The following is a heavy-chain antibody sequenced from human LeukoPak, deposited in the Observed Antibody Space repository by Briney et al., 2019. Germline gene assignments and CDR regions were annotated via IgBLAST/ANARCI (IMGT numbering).Heavy chain of an antibody. D-gene: IGHD3-22*01. CDR1: GGSISSGGYY. J-gene: IGHJ6*02. V-gene: IGHV4-31*03. CDR3: AGARRHSSGYYYSPGGMDV. CDR2: IYYSGST. Sequence: SETLSLTCTVSGGSISSGGYYWSWIRQHPGKGLEWIGYIYYSGSTYYNPSLKSRVTISVDTSKNQFSLKLSSVTAADTAVHYCAGARRHSSGYYYSPGGMDVWGQGTTVTVSS.